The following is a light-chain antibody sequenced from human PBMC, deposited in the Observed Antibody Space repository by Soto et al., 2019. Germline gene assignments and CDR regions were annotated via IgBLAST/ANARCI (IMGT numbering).Light chain of an antibody. J-gene: IGKJ1*01. CDR3: QQYNDNWT. Sequence: IQMTQSPSTLSASVGDRVTITCRASQSISSWLSWYQQKPGKAPKLIIYKASTLQSGVPSRFSGSGSGTEFTLAISSLQPDDFATYYCQQYNDNWTFGQGT. CDR1: QSISSW. V-gene: IGKV1-5*03. CDR2: KAS.